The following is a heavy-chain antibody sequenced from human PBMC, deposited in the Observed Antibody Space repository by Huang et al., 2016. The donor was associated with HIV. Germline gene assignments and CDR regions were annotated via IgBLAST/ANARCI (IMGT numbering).Heavy chain of an antibody. D-gene: IGHD3-9*01. CDR3: ARVEINTLTGYFSSFDN. CDR2: INHSGRT. J-gene: IGHJ4*02. Sequence: QVHLQQWGAGLLKPSEALSLTCAVYGGSCRNYFWCWIRQPPGKGLEWIGEINHSGRTSDSPSLKSRVTISVDTSKNQFSLKLSSVTAADTAVYYCARVEINTLTGYFSSFDNWGQGTLVTVSS. V-gene: IGHV4-34*01. CDR1: GGSCRNYF.